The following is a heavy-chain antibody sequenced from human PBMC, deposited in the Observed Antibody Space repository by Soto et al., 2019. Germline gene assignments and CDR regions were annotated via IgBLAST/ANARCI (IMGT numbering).Heavy chain of an antibody. J-gene: IGHJ4*02. V-gene: IGHV3-49*03. Sequence: HPGGSLRLSCTASGFTFGDYAMSWFRQAPGKGLEWVGFIRSKADGGTTEYAASVKGRFTISRDDSKSIAYLQMNSMKTEDTAVYYCTRDRLGVVIFDYWGQGTLVTVSS. CDR2: IRSKADGGTT. D-gene: IGHD3-3*01. CDR3: TRDRLGVVIFDY. CDR1: GFTFGDYA.